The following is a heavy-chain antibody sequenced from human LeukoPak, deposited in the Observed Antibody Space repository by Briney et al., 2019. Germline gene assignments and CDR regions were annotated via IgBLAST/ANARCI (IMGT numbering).Heavy chain of an antibody. D-gene: IGHD6-13*01. Sequence: GGSLRLSCAASGFTFTSYWMHWVRQAPGKGLVWVSRMNSDGSTTSYADSVKGRFTISRDNDKNTLYLQMNSLRAEDTAVYYCARGGAYSSSWSDYWGQGTLVTGSS. CDR1: GFTFTSYW. J-gene: IGHJ4*02. CDR2: MNSDGSTT. CDR3: ARGGAYSSSWSDY. V-gene: IGHV3-74*01.